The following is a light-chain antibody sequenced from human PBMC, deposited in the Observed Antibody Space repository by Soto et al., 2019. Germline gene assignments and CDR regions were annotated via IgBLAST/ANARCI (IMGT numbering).Light chain of an antibody. Sequence: QSALTQPASVSGSPGQSITISCTGTSSDVGNYNLVSWYQQHPGKAPKLMIYEVTKRPSGVSNRFSGSKPGNTASLTISGLQAEDEAEYYCCSYAGSSTMVFGGGTKLTVL. CDR3: CSYAGSSTMV. CDR1: SSDVGNYNL. CDR2: EVT. J-gene: IGLJ3*02. V-gene: IGLV2-23*02.